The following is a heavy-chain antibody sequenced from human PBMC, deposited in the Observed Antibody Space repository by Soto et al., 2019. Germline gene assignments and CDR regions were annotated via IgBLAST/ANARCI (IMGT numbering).Heavy chain of an antibody. D-gene: IGHD1-26*01. Sequence: QAQLVQSGAEVKKPGSSVKVSCKASGGTFSSYAIRWVRQAPGQGLEWMGGIIPIFGTADYAQKFQGRVTITADESTGTAYMELSSLRSEDTAVYYCARGGASWSHSGYLGQGTLVTVCS. CDR1: GGTFSSYA. CDR3: ARGGASWSHSGY. V-gene: IGHV1-69*01. CDR2: IIPIFGTA. J-gene: IGHJ4*02.